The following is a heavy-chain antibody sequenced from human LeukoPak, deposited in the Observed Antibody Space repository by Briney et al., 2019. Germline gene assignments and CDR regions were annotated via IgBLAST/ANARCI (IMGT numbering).Heavy chain of an antibody. CDR3: ASVFTMVRGVIP. D-gene: IGHD3-10*01. V-gene: IGHV4-61*01. CDR2: IYYSGST. CDR1: GGSVSSGSYY. Sequence: SETLSLTRTVSGGSVSSGSYYWSWIRQPPGKGLEWIGYIYYSGSTNYNPSLKSRVTISVDTSKNQFSLKLSSVTAADTAVYYCASVFTMVRGVIPWGQGTLVTVSS. J-gene: IGHJ4*02.